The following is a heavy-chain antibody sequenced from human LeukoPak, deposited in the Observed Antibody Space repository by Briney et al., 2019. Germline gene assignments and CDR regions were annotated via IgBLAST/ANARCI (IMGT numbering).Heavy chain of an antibody. CDR3: ARHSGVRGYSLMDV. CDR2: IYPGDSDT. CDR1: GYSFTSYW. D-gene: IGHD5-12*01. J-gene: IGHJ6*04. Sequence: RRGESLKISCKGSGYSFTSYWIGWVRQMPGKGLEWMGIIYPGDSDTRYSPSFQGQVTISADKSIRIAYLQWSSLKASDTAMYYCARHSGVRGYSLMDVWGKGTTVTVSS. V-gene: IGHV5-51*01.